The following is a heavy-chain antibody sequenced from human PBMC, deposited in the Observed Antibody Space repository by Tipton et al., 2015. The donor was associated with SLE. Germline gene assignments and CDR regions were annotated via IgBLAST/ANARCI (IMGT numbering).Heavy chain of an antibody. CDR1: GYSISTGYY. CDR2: IYHSGGT. V-gene: IGHV4-38-2*02. D-gene: IGHD6-19*01. CDR3: ARDHPVAGPFDY. J-gene: IGHJ4*02. Sequence: TLSLTCAVSGYSISTGYYWGWIRQPPGKGLEWIARIYHSGGTYYNPSLKSRVTISLDTSKNHFSLKMNSVTAADTAVYYCARDHPVAGPFDYWGQGTLVTVSS.